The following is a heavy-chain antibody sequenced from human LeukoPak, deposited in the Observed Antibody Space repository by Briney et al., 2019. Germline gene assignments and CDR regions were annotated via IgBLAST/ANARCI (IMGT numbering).Heavy chain of an antibody. CDR2: ISYDGSNK. J-gene: IGHJ4*02. V-gene: IGHV3-30*03. D-gene: IGHD6-25*01. CDR3: ARLYSSEGVVY. CDR1: GFTFSSYG. Sequence: GRSLRLSCAASGFTFSSYGMHWVRQAPGKGLEWVAVISYDGSNKYYADSVKGRFTISRDNSKNTLYLQMNSLRAEDTAVYYCARLYSSEGVVYWGQGTLVTVSS.